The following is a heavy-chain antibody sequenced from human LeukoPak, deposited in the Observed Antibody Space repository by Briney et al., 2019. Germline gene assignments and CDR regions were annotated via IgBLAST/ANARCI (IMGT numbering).Heavy chain of an antibody. CDR3: AKDPAAMLTYCFDP. Sequence: HPGGSLRLSCAASGFTFSSYAMTCVRQAPGKGLEWVSAISGSGTSTYYADSVKGRFTLSRDNSTNTLFLQMNSLRAEDTALYYCAKDPAAMLTYCFDPWGQGTLVTVSS. CDR2: ISGSGTST. V-gene: IGHV3-23*01. J-gene: IGHJ5*02. D-gene: IGHD5-18*01. CDR1: GFTFSSYA.